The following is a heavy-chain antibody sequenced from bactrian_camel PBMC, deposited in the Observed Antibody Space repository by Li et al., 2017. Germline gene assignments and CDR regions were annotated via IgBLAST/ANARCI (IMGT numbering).Heavy chain of an antibody. CDR3: AAELRPDYVLQVRNRLRPNGYNR. CDR1: GITEGTNC. Sequence: VQLVESGGGSVQAGGSLRLSCAASGITEGTNCIGWFRQVPGKEREGVAAIMILGGTTYYADSVKGRFTISKDNAKKTLYLQMNTLKPEDSGMYYCAAELRPDYVLQVRNRLRPNGYNRWGRGTQVTVS. D-gene: IGHD4*01. V-gene: IGHV3S31*01. J-gene: IGHJ4*01. CDR2: IMILGGTT.